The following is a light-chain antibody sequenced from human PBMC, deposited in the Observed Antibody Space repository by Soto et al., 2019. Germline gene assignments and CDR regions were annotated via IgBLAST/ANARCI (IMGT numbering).Light chain of an antibody. J-gene: IGKJ1*01. CDR3: QQYAASPRT. CDR1: QSVANAY. CDR2: GAS. Sequence: EIVLTQSPGTLSLSPRERATLSCRASQSVANAYLAWYQHKVGQSPRLLIYGASNRAPGIPDRFSGSGSGTDLTLTISRLEPEDFAVYYCQQYAASPRTFGQGTQVEV. V-gene: IGKV3-20*01.